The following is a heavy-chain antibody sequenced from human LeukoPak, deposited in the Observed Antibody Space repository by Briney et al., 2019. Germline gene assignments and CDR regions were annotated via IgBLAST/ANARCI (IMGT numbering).Heavy chain of an antibody. Sequence: GASVKVSCKASGGTFSSYAISWVRQAPGQGLEWMGGIIPIFGTANYAQKFQGRVTITADKSTSTAYMELSSLRSEDTAVYYCARSIAGAGTLFYYYYMDVWGKGTTVTVSS. J-gene: IGHJ6*03. CDR3: ARSIAGAGTLFYYYYMDV. D-gene: IGHD6-13*01. CDR2: IIPIFGTA. V-gene: IGHV1-69*06. CDR1: GGTFSSYA.